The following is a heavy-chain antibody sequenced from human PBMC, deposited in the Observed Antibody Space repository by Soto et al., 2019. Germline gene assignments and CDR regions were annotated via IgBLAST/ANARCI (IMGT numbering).Heavy chain of an antibody. D-gene: IGHD1-7*01. CDR3: AGWNYESGLDV. CDR2: IYWDEDK. Sequence: QITLKESGPTMVRPTQTLTLTCSFSGFSRNTNGMGVGWIRQPPGKALEWLAFIYWDEDKRYSPSLKTRLTVTTDTSKNEVVLTLTNLDPLDTVTYYCAGWNYESGLDVWGQGTTVTVSS. CDR1: GFSRNTNGMG. J-gene: IGHJ6*02. V-gene: IGHV2-5*02.